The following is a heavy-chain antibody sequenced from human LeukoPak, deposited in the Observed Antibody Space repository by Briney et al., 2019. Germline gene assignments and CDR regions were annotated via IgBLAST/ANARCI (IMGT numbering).Heavy chain of an antibody. J-gene: IGHJ6*03. Sequence: SETLSLTCTVSGYSISSGYYWGWIRQPPGKGLEWIGSIYHSGSTYYNPSLKSRVSISVDTSKNQFSLKLSSVIAADTAVYYCARTTEGYCSSASCFGFSYSYYMDVWGKGTTVTISS. D-gene: IGHD2-2*01. CDR3: ARTTEGYCSSASCFGFSYSYYMDV. CDR2: IYHSGST. CDR1: GYSISSGYY. V-gene: IGHV4-38-2*02.